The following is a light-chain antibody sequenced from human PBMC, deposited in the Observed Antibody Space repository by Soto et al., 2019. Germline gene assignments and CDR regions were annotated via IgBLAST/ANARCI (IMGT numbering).Light chain of an antibody. CDR1: QSVSGKY. CDR3: QHYSISPPLYT. V-gene: IGKV3-20*01. J-gene: IGKJ2*01. CDR2: GTS. Sequence: EIVLTQSPGTLSLSPGDRATLSCRASQSVSGKYLVWYQQKPGQAPRLVIHGTSCRASGIPDRFSGRGSGTDFTLSISRLEPEDFAVYFCQHYSISPPLYTFGQGTKLEIK.